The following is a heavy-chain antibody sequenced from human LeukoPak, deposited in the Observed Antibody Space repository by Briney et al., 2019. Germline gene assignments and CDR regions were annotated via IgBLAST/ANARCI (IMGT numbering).Heavy chain of an antibody. Sequence: PGGSLRLSCAASGFTFSSYWMHWVRQPPGKGLVWVSRISGDGTTTYADSVKGRFTISRDNAKNTLFLQTNSLRAEDTAVYYCARRNPELGKSYDYWGQGTLATVSS. CDR2: ISGDGTT. J-gene: IGHJ4*02. D-gene: IGHD7-27*01. CDR3: ARRNPELGKSYDY. V-gene: IGHV3-74*01. CDR1: GFTFSSYW.